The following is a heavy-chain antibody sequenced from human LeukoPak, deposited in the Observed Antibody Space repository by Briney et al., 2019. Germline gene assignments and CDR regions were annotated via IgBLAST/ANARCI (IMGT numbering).Heavy chain of an antibody. CDR1: GGTFSSYA. J-gene: IGHJ5*02. CDR2: MNPNSGNT. CDR3: ARSVLRYFDWLFRQYNWFDP. Sequence: ASVKLSCKASGGTFSSYAISWVRQATGQGLEWMGWMNPNSGNTGYAQKFQGRVTMTRNTSISTAYMELSSLRSEDTAVYYCARSVLRYFDWLFRQYNWFDPWGQGTLVTVSS. V-gene: IGHV1-8*02. D-gene: IGHD3-9*01.